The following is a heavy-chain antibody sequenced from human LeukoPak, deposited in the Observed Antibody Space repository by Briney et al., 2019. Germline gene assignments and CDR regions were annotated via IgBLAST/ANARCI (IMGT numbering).Heavy chain of an antibody. Sequence: PGGSLRLSCAASGFTFSSYAMSWVRQAPGKGLEWVSAISGSGGSTYYADSVKGRFTISRDNSKNTLYLQMNSLRAEDTAVYYCAEGSVGATDYYYMDVWGKGTTVTVSS. D-gene: IGHD1-26*01. J-gene: IGHJ6*03. CDR2: ISGSGGST. V-gene: IGHV3-23*01. CDR1: GFTFSSYA. CDR3: AEGSVGATDYYYMDV.